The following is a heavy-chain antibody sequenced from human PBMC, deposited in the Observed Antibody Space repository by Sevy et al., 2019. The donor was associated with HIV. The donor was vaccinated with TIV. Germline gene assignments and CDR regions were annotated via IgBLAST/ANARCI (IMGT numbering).Heavy chain of an antibody. CDR2: IRTKAGGGTT. Sequence: GGSLRLSCSTSGFTFGDYAMTWFRQAPGKGLEWVAFIRTKAGGGTTAYAASVKGRFTISRDDSNSIVYLQMDSLKIEDTAMFYCAPLCAGGTCYLFDYRGQGTLVTVSS. CDR1: GFTFGDYA. V-gene: IGHV3-49*03. D-gene: IGHD2-15*01. J-gene: IGHJ4*02. CDR3: APLCAGGTCYLFDY.